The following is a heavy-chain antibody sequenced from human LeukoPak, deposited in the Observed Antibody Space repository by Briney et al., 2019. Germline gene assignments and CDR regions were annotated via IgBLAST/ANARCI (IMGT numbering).Heavy chain of an antibody. Sequence: GGSLRLSCAASGFTFSSYAMHWVRQAPGKGLEWVAVISYDGSNKYYADSVKGRFTISRDNAKNSLYLQMNSLRAEDTAVYYCAREPSPYGSAPYNWFDPWGQGTLVTVSS. CDR1: GFTFSSYA. CDR2: ISYDGSNK. V-gene: IGHV3-30*04. CDR3: AREPSPYGSAPYNWFDP. D-gene: IGHD3-10*01. J-gene: IGHJ5*02.